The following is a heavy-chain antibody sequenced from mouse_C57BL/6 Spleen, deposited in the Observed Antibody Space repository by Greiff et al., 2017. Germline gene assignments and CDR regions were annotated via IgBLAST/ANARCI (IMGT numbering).Heavy chain of an antibody. CDR2: IYPGDGDT. J-gene: IGHJ4*01. D-gene: IGHD2-5*01. CDR1: GYAFSSSW. Sequence: VKLMESGPELVKPGASVKISCKASGYAFSSSWMNWVKQRPGKGLEWIGRIYPGDGDTNYNGKFKGKATLTADKSSSTAYMQLSSLTSEDSAVYFCAKGAYYSNYLYAMDYWGQGTSVTVSS. CDR3: AKGAYYSNYLYAMDY. V-gene: IGHV1-82*01.